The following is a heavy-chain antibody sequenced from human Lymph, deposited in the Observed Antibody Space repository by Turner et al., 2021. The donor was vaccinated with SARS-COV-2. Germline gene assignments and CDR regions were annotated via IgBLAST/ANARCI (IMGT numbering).Heavy chain of an antibody. V-gene: IGHV1-69*01. CDR3: ARVGSSVVPYYYYGMDV. CDR1: AGTFSSNV. D-gene: IGHD3-22*01. CDR2: IIPMVGTA. Sequence: QVQLVQSGTEVKKPGSSVKVSCKASAGTFSSNVISWVRQAPGQGLEWMGGIIPMVGTANYAQKFQGRVTITADESTSTAYMELSSLRSDETAVYYCARVGSSVVPYYYYGMDVWGQGTTVTVSS. J-gene: IGHJ6*02.